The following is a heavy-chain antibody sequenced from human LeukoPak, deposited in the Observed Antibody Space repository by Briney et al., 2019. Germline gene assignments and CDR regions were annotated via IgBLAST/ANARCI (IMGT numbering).Heavy chain of an antibody. CDR3: GVLPAATMLRDY. Sequence: PGGSLRLSCAASRFPFSTYGMHWVRQAPGKGLEWVAVTWDDGISRTYADSVKGRFTISRDNSHNTLYLEMNSLGAEDTAVYYCGVLPAATMLRDYWGQGTLVTVSS. J-gene: IGHJ4*02. CDR1: RFPFSTYG. CDR2: TWDDGISR. V-gene: IGHV3-33*01. D-gene: IGHD2-2*01.